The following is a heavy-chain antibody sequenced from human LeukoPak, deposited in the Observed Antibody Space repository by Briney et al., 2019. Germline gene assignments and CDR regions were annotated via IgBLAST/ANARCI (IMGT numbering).Heavy chain of an antibody. D-gene: IGHD2-15*01. CDR2: ISDRGGST. Sequence: GSLRLSCAASGFTFSSYAMSWVRQAPGKGLEWVSTISDRGGSTYYADSVKGRLTISRDNSKNTLYLQMNSLRAEDTALYYCAKLYCSGGTSYWPDYWGQGTLVTVSS. J-gene: IGHJ4*02. CDR1: GFTFSSYA. V-gene: IGHV3-23*01. CDR3: AKLYCSGGTSYWPDY.